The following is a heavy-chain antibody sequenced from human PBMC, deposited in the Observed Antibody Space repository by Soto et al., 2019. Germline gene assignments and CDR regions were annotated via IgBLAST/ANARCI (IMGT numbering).Heavy chain of an antibody. CDR3: ARIYGDYVAPYFDY. Sequence: SETLSLTCTVSGCSISRGDYYWSWIRQPPGKGLEWIGYIYYSGSTYYNPSLNSRVTISVDTSKNPFPLKLSSVTAADTAVYYCARIYGDYVAPYFDYWGQGTLVTVSS. CDR1: GCSISRGDYY. CDR2: IYYSGST. J-gene: IGHJ4*02. V-gene: IGHV4-30-4*01. D-gene: IGHD4-17*01.